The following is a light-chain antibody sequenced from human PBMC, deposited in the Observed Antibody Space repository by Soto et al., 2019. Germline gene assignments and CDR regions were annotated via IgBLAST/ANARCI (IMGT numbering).Light chain of an antibody. Sequence: EIVMTQSPVTLSVSPGERATLSCRASQSVSSNLAWYQQKCGQAPRLLIYGASTRATGIPARFSGNGSGTEFTLTISSLQSEDFASYYCQQYNTWPPYTFGQGTKLEIK. CDR2: GAS. V-gene: IGKV3-15*01. CDR3: QQYNTWPPYT. J-gene: IGKJ2*01. CDR1: QSVSSN.